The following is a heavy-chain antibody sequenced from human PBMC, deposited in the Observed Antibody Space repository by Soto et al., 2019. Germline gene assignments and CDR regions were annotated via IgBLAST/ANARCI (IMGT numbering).Heavy chain of an antibody. CDR1: GYTFTNYA. CDR3: ARASFCSTTSCSDEFEI. D-gene: IGHD2-2*01. J-gene: IGHJ3*02. Sequence: QVQLVQSGAEVKKPGASVKVSCKASGYTFTNYAMHWVRQAPGQRPEWMGWINAGNGNTKFSQRFQGRVTITRDTSANIAYMEMSSLTSEVTAVYYCARASFCSTTSCSDEFEIWGQGTMVTVSP. V-gene: IGHV1-3*01. CDR2: INAGNGNT.